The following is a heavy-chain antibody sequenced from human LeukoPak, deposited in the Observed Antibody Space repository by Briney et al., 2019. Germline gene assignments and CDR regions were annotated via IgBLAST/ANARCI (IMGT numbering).Heavy chain of an antibody. CDR2: INHNGNVN. CDR3: ARGGGLDV. Sequence: LTGGSLRLSCTASGFTFSNYAMHWVRQAPGKGLEWVASINHNGNVNYYVDSVKGRFTISRDNAKNSLYLQMSNLRAEDTAVYFCARGGGLDVWGQGATVTVSS. V-gene: IGHV3-7*03. CDR1: GFTFSNYA. D-gene: IGHD3-16*01. J-gene: IGHJ6*02.